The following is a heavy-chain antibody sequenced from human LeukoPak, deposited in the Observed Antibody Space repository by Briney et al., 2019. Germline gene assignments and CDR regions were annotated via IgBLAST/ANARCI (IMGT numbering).Heavy chain of an antibody. Sequence: SETLSLTCAVSGYSISSGYYWGWIRQPPGKGLEWIGSIYHSGSTYYNPSLKSRVTISVDTSKNQLSLKLSSVTAADTAVYYCARRLEYSSGWYGNDAFDIWGQGTMVTVSS. CDR3: ARRLEYSSGWYGNDAFDI. J-gene: IGHJ3*02. V-gene: IGHV4-38-2*01. D-gene: IGHD6-19*01. CDR2: IYHSGST. CDR1: GYSISSGYY.